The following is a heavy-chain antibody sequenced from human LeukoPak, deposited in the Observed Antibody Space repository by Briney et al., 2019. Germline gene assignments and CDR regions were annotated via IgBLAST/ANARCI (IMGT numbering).Heavy chain of an antibody. CDR3: AKEITGYCSSTSCYTPYGAFDI. Sequence: ASVKVSCKASGSTFSSYAISWVRQAPGQGLEWMGRIIPILGIANYAQKFQGRVTITADKSTSTAYMELSSLRSEDTAVYYCAKEITGYCSSTSCYTPYGAFDIWGQGTMVTVSS. D-gene: IGHD2-2*02. V-gene: IGHV1-69*04. J-gene: IGHJ3*02. CDR1: GSTFSSYA. CDR2: IIPILGIA.